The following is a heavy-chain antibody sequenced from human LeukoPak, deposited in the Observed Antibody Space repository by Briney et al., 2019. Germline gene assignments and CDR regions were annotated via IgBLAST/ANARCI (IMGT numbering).Heavy chain of an antibody. J-gene: IGHJ4*02. Sequence: PGGSLRLSCAASGFTFSSYGMHWVRQAPGKGLEWVAVIWYDGSNKYYADSVKGRFTISRDNSKNTLYLQMNSLRAEDTAVYYCARDDLMTTVISSPDYWGQGTLVTVSS. CDR2: IWYDGSNK. CDR3: ARDDLMTTVISSPDY. D-gene: IGHD4-17*01. CDR1: GFTFSSYG. V-gene: IGHV3-33*01.